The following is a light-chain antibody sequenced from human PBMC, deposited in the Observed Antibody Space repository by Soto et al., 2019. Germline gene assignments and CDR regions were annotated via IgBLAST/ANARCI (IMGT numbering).Light chain of an antibody. Sequence: EIVMTQSPATLSVSPGERATLSCRASQSVSSNLAWYQQKPGQAPRLLIYGASTRATGIPARFSGSGSGTAFTLTISSLQSEDVAVYYCQQYNNWPPYTFGQRTKLEIK. J-gene: IGKJ2*01. V-gene: IGKV3-15*01. CDR2: GAS. CDR3: QQYNNWPPYT. CDR1: QSVSSN.